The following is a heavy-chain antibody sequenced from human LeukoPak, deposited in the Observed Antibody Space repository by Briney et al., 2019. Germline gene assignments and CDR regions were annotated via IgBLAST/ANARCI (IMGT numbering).Heavy chain of an antibody. CDR1: GYTFTSYH. CDR3: ARGGTYYYDSSGTGYDY. V-gene: IGHV1-8*01. D-gene: IGHD3-22*01. Sequence: ASVKVSCKASGYTFTSYHINWVRQATGQGLEWMGWMSPNSGDTGFAQKFQGRVTMTRNTSITTAYMELSSLRSEDTAVYYCARGGTYYYDSSGTGYDYWGQGTLVTVSS. CDR2: MSPNSGDT. J-gene: IGHJ4*02.